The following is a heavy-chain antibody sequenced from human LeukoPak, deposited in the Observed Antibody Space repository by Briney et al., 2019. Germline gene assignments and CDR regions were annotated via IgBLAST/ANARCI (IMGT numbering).Heavy chain of an antibody. Sequence: GGSLRLTCAASGFTFSSYSMNWVRQAPGKGLEWVSYISSSSSTIFYADSVKGRFTISRDNAKNSLYLQMNSLRAEDTAVYYCARDPSASTWYYFDYWGQGTLDTVSS. CDR3: ARDPSASTWYYFDY. V-gene: IGHV3-48*01. D-gene: IGHD2-2*01. J-gene: IGHJ4*02. CDR1: GFTFSSYS. CDR2: ISSSSSTI.